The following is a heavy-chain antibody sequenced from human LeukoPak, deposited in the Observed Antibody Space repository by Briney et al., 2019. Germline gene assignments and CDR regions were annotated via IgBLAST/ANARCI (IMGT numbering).Heavy chain of an antibody. Sequence: RASVKVSCKASGYTFTGYYMHWVRQAPGQGLEWMGGFDPEDGETIYAQKFQGRVTMTEDTSTDTAYMELSSLRSEDTAVYYCAAGAPYSSGWYNPGYYYGMDVWGQGTTVTVSS. V-gene: IGHV1-24*01. CDR3: AAGAPYSSGWYNPGYYYGMDV. CDR2: FDPEDGET. J-gene: IGHJ6*02. D-gene: IGHD6-19*01. CDR1: GYTFTGYY.